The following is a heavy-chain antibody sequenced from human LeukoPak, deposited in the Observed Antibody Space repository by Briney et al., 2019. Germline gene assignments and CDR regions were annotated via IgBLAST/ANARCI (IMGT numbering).Heavy chain of an antibody. CDR3: VRSTMVRGVISMDV. J-gene: IGHJ6*02. V-gene: IGHV5-51*01. Sequence: GESLKISCKGSGYSFTIYWIGWVRQMPGKGLEWMGIIYPADSDTRYSPSFQGQVTISADKSISTTYLQWSSLKASDTAMYYCVRSTMVRGVISMDVWGQGTTVTVFS. CDR1: GYSFTIYW. D-gene: IGHD3-10*01. CDR2: IYPADSDT.